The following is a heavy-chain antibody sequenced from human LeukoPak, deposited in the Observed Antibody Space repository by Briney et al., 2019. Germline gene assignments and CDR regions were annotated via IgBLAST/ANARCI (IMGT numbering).Heavy chain of an antibody. CDR2: ISAYNDNT. D-gene: IGHD2-2*02. CDR3: ATKGGGYCSSSSCYIYDY. V-gene: IGHV1-18*01. CDR1: GYTFTTYG. Sequence: ASVKVSCKASGYTFTTYGVTWVRQAPGQGLEWMGWISAYNDNTNYAQKLQGRVTMTADTSTSTAYMGLRSLRYDDTAVYYCATKGGGYCSSSSCYIYDYWGQGTLVTVSS. J-gene: IGHJ4*02.